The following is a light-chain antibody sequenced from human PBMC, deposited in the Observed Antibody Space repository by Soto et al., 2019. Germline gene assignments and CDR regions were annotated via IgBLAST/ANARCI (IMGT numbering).Light chain of an antibody. Sequence: QSALTQPRSVSGSPGQSVTISCTGTSSDVGGYNYVSWYQQRPGKAPKLMIYDVSKRPSGVPDRFSGSKSGNTASLTISGLQAEDEADYYCCSYAGSYTWVFGGGTKLTVX. CDR1: SSDVGGYNY. V-gene: IGLV2-11*01. CDR3: CSYAGSYTWV. J-gene: IGLJ3*02. CDR2: DVS.